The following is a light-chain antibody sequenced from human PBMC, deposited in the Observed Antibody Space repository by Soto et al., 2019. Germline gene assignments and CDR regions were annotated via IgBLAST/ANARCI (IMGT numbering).Light chain of an antibody. CDR3: QQYISSVT. J-gene: IGKJ1*01. CDR2: GAS. V-gene: IGKV3-20*01. CDR1: QSVDTTF. Sequence: EIVLTQSPGSLSLSPGQRATLSCRASQSVDTTFFAWYQKKPGQAPRLLIYGASKRATGIPDRFSGSGSGTDFTLIISRLEPEDIAVYYCQQYISSVTFGQGTKVDIK.